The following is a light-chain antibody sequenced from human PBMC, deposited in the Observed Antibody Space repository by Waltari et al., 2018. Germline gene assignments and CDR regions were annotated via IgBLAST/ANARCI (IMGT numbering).Light chain of an antibody. Sequence: QSVLTQPPSASGTPGPRVTISCSGSSSNTGSNYVYWYQQLPGTAPKLLIYRNNQRPSGVPDRFSGSKSGTSASLAISGLRSEDEADYYCAAWDDSLSVNWVFGGGTKLTVL. CDR2: RNN. CDR1: SSNTGSNY. V-gene: IGLV1-47*01. J-gene: IGLJ3*02. CDR3: AAWDDSLSVNWV.